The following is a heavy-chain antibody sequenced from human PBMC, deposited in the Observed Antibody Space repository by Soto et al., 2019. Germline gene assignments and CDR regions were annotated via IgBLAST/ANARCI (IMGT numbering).Heavy chain of an antibody. J-gene: IGHJ3*02. Sequence: QVQLVQSGAEVKKPGASVKVSCKASGYTFTSYGISWVRQAPGQGLEWMGWISAYNGNTNYAQKLQGRVTMTTDTSTSTAYMELRSLRSDDTAVYYCTRYCSSTSCPPGAFDIWGRGTMVTVSS. V-gene: IGHV1-18*01. CDR3: TRYCSSTSCPPGAFDI. D-gene: IGHD2-2*01. CDR1: GYTFTSYG. CDR2: ISAYNGNT.